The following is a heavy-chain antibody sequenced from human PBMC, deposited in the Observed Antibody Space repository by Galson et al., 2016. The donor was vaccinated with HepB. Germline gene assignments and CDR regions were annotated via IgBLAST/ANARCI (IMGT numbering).Heavy chain of an antibody. J-gene: IGHJ4*02. CDR2: INPRGGAT. CDR3: ARLATVTTPAFDY. V-gene: IGHV1-46*01. CDR1: GYPFISYY. D-gene: IGHD4-11*01. Sequence: SCKASGYPFISYYIHWVRRAPGQGLEWMGIINPRGGATIYAQKFRGNVTMTRDTSTSTVYMNLSSLRSEDTAVYYCARLATVTTPAFDYWGQGTLVTVSS.